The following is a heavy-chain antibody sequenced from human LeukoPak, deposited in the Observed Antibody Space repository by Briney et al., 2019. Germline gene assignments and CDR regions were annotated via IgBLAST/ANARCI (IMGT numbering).Heavy chain of an antibody. Sequence: GGSLRLSCAASGSYWMHWVRQAPGKGLVWVSHINSDGSWTSYADSVKGRFTISKDNAKNTVYLQMNNLRAEDTAVYYCVSFYETYWGRGTLITVSS. CDR2: INSDGSWT. V-gene: IGHV3-74*01. CDR1: GSYW. D-gene: IGHD2/OR15-2a*01. J-gene: IGHJ4*02. CDR3: VSFYETY.